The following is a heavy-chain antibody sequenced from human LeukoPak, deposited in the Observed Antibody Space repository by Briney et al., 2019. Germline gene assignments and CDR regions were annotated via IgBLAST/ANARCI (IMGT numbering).Heavy chain of an antibody. CDR1: GYTFTNYD. CDR2: ISGYSSNT. J-gene: IGHJ6*02. V-gene: IGHV1-18*01. D-gene: IGHD3-10*01. CDR3: ARVSSGSGTYRMDV. Sequence: GASVKVSCKVSGYTFTNYDITWVRQAPGQGLEWMGWISGYSSNTNYAQNLQGRVTMTTDTSTSTAYMELRSLRSDDTAVYYCARVSSGSGTYRMDVWGQGTTVTVSS.